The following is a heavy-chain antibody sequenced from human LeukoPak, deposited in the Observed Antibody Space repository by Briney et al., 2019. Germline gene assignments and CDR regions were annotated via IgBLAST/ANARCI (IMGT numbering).Heavy chain of an antibody. D-gene: IGHD6-19*01. CDR2: ISGSGGST. CDR1: GFTFSSYA. V-gene: IGHV3-23*01. J-gene: IGHJ2*01. Sequence: PGGSLRLSCAASGFTFSSYAMSWVRQAPGKGLEWVSAISGSGGSTYYADSVKGRFTISRDNSKNTLYLQMNSLRAEDTAVYYCGISGWPTREVFDLWGRGTLVTVSS. CDR3: GISGWPTREVFDL.